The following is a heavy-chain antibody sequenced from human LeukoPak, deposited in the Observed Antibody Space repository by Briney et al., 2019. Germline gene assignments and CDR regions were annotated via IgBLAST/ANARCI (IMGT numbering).Heavy chain of an antibody. V-gene: IGHV3-23*01. D-gene: IGHD2-2*01. CDR1: GLTFSSNA. Sequence: GGCLRLSRAVAGLTFSSNAMSWVRQAPRKGLELVSAISVSGGSTYYADSVKGRFTISRDNSKNTLYLQMNSLRAEDTAVYYYAKDQDIVVVPAAMPYFDYWGQGTLVTVSS. J-gene: IGHJ4*02. CDR2: ISVSGGST. CDR3: AKDQDIVVVPAAMPYFDY.